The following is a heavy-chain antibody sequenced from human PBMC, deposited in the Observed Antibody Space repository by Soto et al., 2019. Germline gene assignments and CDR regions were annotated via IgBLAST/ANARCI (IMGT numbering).Heavy chain of an antibody. Sequence: QAQVVQSGAEVRKPVSSVKLSCKASEGTFNSYAIACVRQSPGQGLEWMGGISPYYNTLNYAQKFQDRVTITADDSTNTVYMELSSLRSDDTAVYFCASGASRWYPYFFDSWAQGTLVTVSS. D-gene: IGHD6-13*01. CDR1: EGTFNSYA. CDR2: ISPYYNTL. V-gene: IGHV1-69*01. CDR3: ASGASRWYPYFFDS. J-gene: IGHJ4*02.